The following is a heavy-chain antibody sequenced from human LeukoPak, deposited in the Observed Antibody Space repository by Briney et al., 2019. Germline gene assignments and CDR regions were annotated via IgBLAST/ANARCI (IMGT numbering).Heavy chain of an antibody. V-gene: IGHV4-59*01. Sequence: PSETLSLTCAVYGGSFSGYYWSWIRQPPGKGLEWIGYIYYSGSTNYNPSLKSRVTISVDTSKNQFSLKLSSVTAADTAVYYCARGSNWGFDIWGQGTMVTVSS. CDR2: IYYSGST. CDR3: ARGSNWGFDI. J-gene: IGHJ3*02. CDR1: GGSFSGYY. D-gene: IGHD7-27*01.